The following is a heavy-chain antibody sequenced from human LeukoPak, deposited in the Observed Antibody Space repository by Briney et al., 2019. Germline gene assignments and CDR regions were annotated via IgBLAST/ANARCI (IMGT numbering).Heavy chain of an antibody. Sequence: PGGSLRLSCAASGFTFSSYAMHWVRQAPGKGLEWVSVIYSGGSTYYADSVKGRFTISRDNSKNTLYLQMNSLRAEDTAVYYCAISFRRVGRYYDIPYAFDIWGQGTMVTVSS. V-gene: IGHV3-66*01. CDR2: IYSGGST. D-gene: IGHD3-10*01. CDR3: AISFRRVGRYYDIPYAFDI. CDR1: GFTFSSYA. J-gene: IGHJ3*02.